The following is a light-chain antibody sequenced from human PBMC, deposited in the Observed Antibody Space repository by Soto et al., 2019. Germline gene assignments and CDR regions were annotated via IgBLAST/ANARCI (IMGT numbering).Light chain of an antibody. J-gene: IGKJ1*01. CDR3: QQTDSTPQT. Sequence: DIQMTQSPSSLSASVGDRVTISCRASQSIRNYVSWYQQKPGTAPKLLIRAASTLQSGVPSRFSGSGSGTDFTLTISSLQIEDFATYFCQQTDSTPQTFGXGT. V-gene: IGKV1-39*01. CDR2: AAS. CDR1: QSIRNY.